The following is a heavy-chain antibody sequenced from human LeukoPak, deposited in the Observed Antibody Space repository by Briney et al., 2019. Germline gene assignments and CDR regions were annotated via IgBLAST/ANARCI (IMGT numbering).Heavy chain of an antibody. Sequence: GGSLKLSCAASGFTFSSYAMSWVRQAPGKGLEWVAFIRYDGSNKYYADSVKGRFTISRDNSKNTLYLQMNSLRAEDTAVYYCAKDQNDFWSGYEYFQHWGQGTLVTVSS. J-gene: IGHJ1*01. CDR3: AKDQNDFWSGYEYFQH. D-gene: IGHD3-3*01. CDR2: IRYDGSNK. V-gene: IGHV3-30*02. CDR1: GFTFSSYA.